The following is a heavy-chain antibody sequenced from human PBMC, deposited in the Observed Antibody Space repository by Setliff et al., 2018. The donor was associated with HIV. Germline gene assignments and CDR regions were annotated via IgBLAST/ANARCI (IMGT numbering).Heavy chain of an antibody. CDR3: ARDATSEGYMDV. J-gene: IGHJ6*03. Sequence: SETLSLTCTVSGASIGRRSDCWGWIRQPPGKGLEWIGSFYYSWNTYYNPSPKSRVTISVDTSENQFSLKLTSVTAADTAMYFCARDATSEGYMDVWGEGTTVTVSS. V-gene: IGHV4-39*02. CDR2: FYYSWNT. CDR1: GASIGRRSDC.